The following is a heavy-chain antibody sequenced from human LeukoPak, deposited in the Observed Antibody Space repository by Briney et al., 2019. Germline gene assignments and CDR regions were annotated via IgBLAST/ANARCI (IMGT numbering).Heavy chain of an antibody. CDR3: AKGAVAGRSDY. J-gene: IGHJ4*02. CDR1: GFTFSSYA. CDR2: ISASGGSG. V-gene: IGHV3-23*01. Sequence: GGSLRLSCAASGFTFSSYAMSWVRQAPGKGREWVPGISASGGSGYYADSVKGRFTISRDNSMHTLYLQMNSLRAEDTAVYYCAKGAVAGRSDYWGQGTLVTVSS. D-gene: IGHD6-19*01.